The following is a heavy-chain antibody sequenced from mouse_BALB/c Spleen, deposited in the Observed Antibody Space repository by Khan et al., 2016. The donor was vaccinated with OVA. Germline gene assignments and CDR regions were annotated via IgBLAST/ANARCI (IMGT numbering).Heavy chain of an antibody. CDR2: IWAGGST. Sequence: QVQLKESGPGLVAPSQSLSITCTVSGFSLTSYGVHWVRQPPGKGLEWLGVIWAGGSTNYNSALMSRLSISKDNSKSQVFLKMNSLQTDDTAMYYCARVFITTVVATDYWGQGTSVTVSS. CDR1: GFSLTSYG. J-gene: IGHJ4*01. D-gene: IGHD1-1*01. V-gene: IGHV2-9*02. CDR3: ARVFITTVVATDY.